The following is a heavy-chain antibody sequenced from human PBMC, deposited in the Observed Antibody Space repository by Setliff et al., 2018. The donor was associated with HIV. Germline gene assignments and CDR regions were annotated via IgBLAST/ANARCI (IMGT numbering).Heavy chain of an antibody. CDR3: AQDVLFGQFDY. CDR2: IYWDDDK. V-gene: IGHV2-5*02. D-gene: IGHD3-3*01. Sequence: QSGPTLVNPTQTLTLTCTFSGLSLSTSGVGVGWIRQPPGKALEWLALIYWDDDKRYSPSLKSRLTITKGTSRNQVVLTMTNMDPVDTATYYCAQDVLFGQFDYWGQGTLVTVSS. CDR1: GLSLSTSGVG. J-gene: IGHJ4*02.